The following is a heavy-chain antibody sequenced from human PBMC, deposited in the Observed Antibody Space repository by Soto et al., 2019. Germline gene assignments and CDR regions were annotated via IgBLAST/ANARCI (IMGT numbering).Heavy chain of an antibody. CDR1: VFTFSSYA. V-gene: IGHV3-23*01. CDR3: ARHRGIYRGEDYMDV. Sequence: GGSLRLSCAASVFTFSSYAMSWVRQAPGKGLEWVSAISGSGGSTYYADSVKGRFTISRDNSKNTLYLQMNSLRAEDTAVYYCARHRGIYRGEDYMDVWGKGTTVTVSS. J-gene: IGHJ6*03. D-gene: IGHD3-16*01. CDR2: ISGSGGST.